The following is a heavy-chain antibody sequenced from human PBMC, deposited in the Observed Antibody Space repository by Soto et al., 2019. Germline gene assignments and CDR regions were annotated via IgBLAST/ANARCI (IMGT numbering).Heavy chain of an antibody. J-gene: IGHJ5*02. D-gene: IGHD3-3*01. Sequence: SETLSLSCSVSGGTISGYYWTWIRQPAGKGLEWIGRIYSSGNTKYNPSLQSRVTMSLDTSNNQFSLRLTSVTAADTAVYYCARGQRFSDWFDPWGQGTLVTVSS. CDR3: ARGQRFSDWFDP. CDR1: GGTISGYY. CDR2: IYSSGNT. V-gene: IGHV4-4*07.